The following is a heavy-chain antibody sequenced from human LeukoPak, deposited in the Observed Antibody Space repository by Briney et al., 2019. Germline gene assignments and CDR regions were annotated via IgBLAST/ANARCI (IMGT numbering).Heavy chain of an antibody. CDR2: INPRDSET. V-gene: IGHV5-51*01. Sequence: GESLKISCRGSGYTITSNWIGWVRQMPGKGLEWMGIINPRDSETVYSPSFQGQVTISADKSISSAYLQWSSLKASDTAMYYCARQGCSRTSCYTGHFDYWGQGTLVTVSS. CDR1: GYTITSNW. J-gene: IGHJ4*02. D-gene: IGHD2-2*02. CDR3: ARQGCSRTSCYTGHFDY.